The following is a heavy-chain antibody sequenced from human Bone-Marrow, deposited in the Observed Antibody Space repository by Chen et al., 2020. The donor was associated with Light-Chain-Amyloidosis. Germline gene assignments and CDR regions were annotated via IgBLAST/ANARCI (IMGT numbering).Heavy chain of an antibody. CDR1: GYTLTDLS. V-gene: IGHV1-24*01. CDR3: ATVPPGGRSDWYFDL. CDR2: FDPEDGET. Sequence: QVQLVQSGAEVKKPGASVTVSCKVSGYTLTDLSMHWVRQAPGKGLEWMGGFDPEDGETIYAQKFQGRVTMTEDTSTDTAYMELSSLRSEDTAVYYCATVPPGGRSDWYFDLWGRGTLVTVSS. D-gene: IGHD6-25*01. J-gene: IGHJ2*01.